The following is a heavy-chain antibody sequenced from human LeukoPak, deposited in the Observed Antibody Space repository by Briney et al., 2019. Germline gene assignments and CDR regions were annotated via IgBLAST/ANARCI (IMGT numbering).Heavy chain of an antibody. Sequence: GGSLRLSCAASGFTFSSYSMNWVRQAPGKGLEWVSSISSSSSYIYYADSVKGRFTISRDNAKNSLYLQMNSLRAEDTAVYYCARAQVGATPPYVDYWGQGTLVTVSS. CDR1: GFTFSSYS. V-gene: IGHV3-21*01. CDR2: ISSSSSYI. CDR3: ARAQVGATPPYVDY. D-gene: IGHD1-26*01. J-gene: IGHJ4*02.